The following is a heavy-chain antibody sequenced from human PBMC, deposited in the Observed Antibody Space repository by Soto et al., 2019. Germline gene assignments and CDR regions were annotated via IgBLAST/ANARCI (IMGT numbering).Heavy chain of an antibody. CDR3: ARERSYGLDY. Sequence: QVQLVQSGAEVKKPGASVKVSCKASGYTFTSYDINWVRQATGQGLEWMGWMNPTSGNKVYAQKFQGRVTMTRNTSTSTSYMELSSLRSEDTAVYYCARERSYGLDYWGQGTLVTVSS. CDR1: GYTFTSYD. J-gene: IGHJ4*02. CDR2: MNPTSGNK. V-gene: IGHV1-8*01. D-gene: IGHD5-18*01.